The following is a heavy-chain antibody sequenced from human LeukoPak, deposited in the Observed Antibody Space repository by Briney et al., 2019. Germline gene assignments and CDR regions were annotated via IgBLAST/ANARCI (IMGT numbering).Heavy chain of an antibody. CDR1: GYSFTSYW. Sequence: PGESLRISCKGSGYSFTSYWISWARQMPGKGLEWMGRIDPSDSYTNYSPSFQGHVTISADKSISTAYLQWSSLKASDTAMYYCARLFVDTAMGTADFGYWGQGTLVTVSS. J-gene: IGHJ4*02. D-gene: IGHD5-18*01. CDR2: IDPSDSYT. V-gene: IGHV5-10-1*01. CDR3: ARLFVDTAMGTADFGY.